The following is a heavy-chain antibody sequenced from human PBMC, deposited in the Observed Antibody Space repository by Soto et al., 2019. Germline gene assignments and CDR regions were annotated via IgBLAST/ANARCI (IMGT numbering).Heavy chain of an antibody. CDR3: ARHSVEGQSYYDFWSGPRGYYYYYMDV. D-gene: IGHD3-3*01. J-gene: IGHJ6*03. Sequence: SETLSLTCTVSGGSISSSSYYWGWIRQPPGKGLEWIGSIYYSGSTYYNPSVKGRVTMSVDTSKNQFSLKLSSVTAADTAVYYCARHSVEGQSYYDFWSGPRGYYYYYMDVWGKGTTVTVSS. CDR2: IYYSGST. V-gene: IGHV4-39*01. CDR1: GGSISSSSYY.